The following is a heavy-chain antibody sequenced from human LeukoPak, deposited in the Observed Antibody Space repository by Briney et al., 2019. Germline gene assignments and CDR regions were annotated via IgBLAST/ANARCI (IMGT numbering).Heavy chain of an antibody. V-gene: IGHV3-74*01. Sequence: GGSLRLSCAASGFTFSSYWMHWVRQAPGKGLVWVSRINSDGSSTSYADSVKGRFAISRDNAENTLYLQMNSLRAEDTALYYCARYSGSSHAIDYWGPGTLVTVSS. D-gene: IGHD1-26*01. CDR2: INSDGSST. CDR3: ARYSGSSHAIDY. CDR1: GFTFSSYW. J-gene: IGHJ4*01.